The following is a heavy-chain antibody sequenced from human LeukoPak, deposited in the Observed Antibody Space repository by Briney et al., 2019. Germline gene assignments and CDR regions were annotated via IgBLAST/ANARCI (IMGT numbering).Heavy chain of an antibody. D-gene: IGHD5-18*01. Sequence: GGSLRLSCAASGFTFSSYSMNWVRQAPGKGLEWVSYISSSSSTIYYADSVKGRFTISRDNAKNSLYLQMNSLRDEDTAVYYCARDYTDTATNYYGMDVWGQGTTVTVSS. J-gene: IGHJ6*02. CDR1: GFTFSSYS. V-gene: IGHV3-48*02. CDR3: ARDYTDTATNYYGMDV. CDR2: ISSSSSTI.